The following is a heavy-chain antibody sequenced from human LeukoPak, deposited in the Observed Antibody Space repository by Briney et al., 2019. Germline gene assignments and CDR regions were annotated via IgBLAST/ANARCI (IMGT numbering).Heavy chain of an antibody. CDR3: ASTGYSYAVNEIHAFDI. CDR2: IYYSGST. Sequence: KPSETLSHTCTVSGGSISSSSYYWGWIRQPPGKGLEWIGSIYYSGSTYYNPSLKSRVTISVDTSKNQFSLKLSSVTAADTAVYYCASTGYSYAVNEIHAFDIWGQGTMVTVSS. CDR1: GGSISSSSYY. V-gene: IGHV4-39*01. D-gene: IGHD5-18*01. J-gene: IGHJ3*02.